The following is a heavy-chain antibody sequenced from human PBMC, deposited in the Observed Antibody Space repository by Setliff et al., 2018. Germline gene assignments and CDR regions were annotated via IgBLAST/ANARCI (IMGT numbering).Heavy chain of an antibody. CDR2: ISGSGGST. CDR3: AKNGFGVVALGVNNWFDP. CDR1: GFTFSFYAFTTYA. V-gene: IGHV3-23*01. Sequence: PGGSLRLSCAASGFTFSFYAFTTYAMSWVRQAPGKGLEWVSAISGSGGSTYYADSVKGRFTISRDNSKNTLYLQMNSLRAEDTAVYYCAKNGFGVVALGVNNWFDPWGQGTLVTVSS. D-gene: IGHD3-10*01. J-gene: IGHJ5*02.